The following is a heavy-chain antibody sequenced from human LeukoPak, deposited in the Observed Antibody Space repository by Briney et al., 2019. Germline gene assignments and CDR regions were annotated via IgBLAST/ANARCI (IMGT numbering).Heavy chain of an antibody. CDR2: IYYSGST. D-gene: IGHD3-10*01. J-gene: IGHJ3*02. V-gene: IGHV4-59*08. Sequence: SETLSLTCAVYGGSFSGYYWSWIRQPPGKGLEWIGYIYYSGSTNYNPSLKSRVTISVDTSKNQFSLKLSSVTAADTAVYYCARHPGSRSAFDIWGQGTMVTVSS. CDR1: GGSFSGYY. CDR3: ARHPGSRSAFDI.